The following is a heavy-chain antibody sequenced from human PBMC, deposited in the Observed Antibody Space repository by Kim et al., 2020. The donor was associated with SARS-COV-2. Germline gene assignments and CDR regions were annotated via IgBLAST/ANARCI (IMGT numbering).Heavy chain of an antibody. V-gene: IGHV3-21*01. CDR3: ATIGTGTTGIYYYYGMDV. D-gene: IGHD1-1*01. J-gene: IGHJ6*02. CDR2: ISSSSSYI. CDR1: GFTFSSYS. Sequence: GGSLRLSCAASGFTFSSYSMNWVRQAPGKGLEWVSSISSSSSYIYYADSVKGRFTISRDNAKNSLYLQMNSLRAEDTAVYYCATIGTGTTGIYYYYGMDVWGPGTTVT.